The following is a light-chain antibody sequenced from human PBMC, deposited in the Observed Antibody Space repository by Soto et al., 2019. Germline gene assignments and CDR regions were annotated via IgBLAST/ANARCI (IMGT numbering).Light chain of an antibody. Sequence: ALTQPASVSGSPGQSIAISCTGTGSDVGGYNYVSWYQQHPGKAPKLMIYDVNNRPSGVSNRFSGSKSGNTASLTISGLQAEDEADYYCCSYTTSSTYVFGTGTKVTVL. CDR1: GSDVGGYNY. CDR2: DVN. V-gene: IGLV2-14*03. CDR3: CSYTTSSTYV. J-gene: IGLJ1*01.